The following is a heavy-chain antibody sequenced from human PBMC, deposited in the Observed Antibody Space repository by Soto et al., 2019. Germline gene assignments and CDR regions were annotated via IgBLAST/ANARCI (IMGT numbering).Heavy chain of an antibody. Sequence: SVKVSCKASGGTFSSYAISWVRQAPGQRLEWMGGIIPIFGTANYAQKFQGRVTITADESTSTAYMELSSLRSEDTAVYYCARLLEVPAADYYYYGMDVWGQGTTVTVSS. D-gene: IGHD2-2*01. J-gene: IGHJ6*02. CDR1: GGTFSSYA. V-gene: IGHV1-69*13. CDR2: IIPIFGTA. CDR3: ARLLEVPAADYYYYGMDV.